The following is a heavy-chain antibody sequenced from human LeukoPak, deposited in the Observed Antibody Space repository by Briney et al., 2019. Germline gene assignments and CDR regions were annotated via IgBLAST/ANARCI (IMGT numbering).Heavy chain of an antibody. J-gene: IGHJ6*02. CDR3: ARDRYYYDSSGYYSGDYYYGMDV. CDR2: IYYSGST. D-gene: IGHD3-22*01. V-gene: IGHV4-59*01. Sequence: SETLSLTCTVSGGSISSYYWSWIRQPPGKGLEWSGYIYYSGSTNYNPSLKSRVTISVDTSKNQFSLKLSSVTAADTAVYYCARDRYYYDSSGYYSGDYYYGMDVWGQGTTVTVSS. CDR1: GGSISSYY.